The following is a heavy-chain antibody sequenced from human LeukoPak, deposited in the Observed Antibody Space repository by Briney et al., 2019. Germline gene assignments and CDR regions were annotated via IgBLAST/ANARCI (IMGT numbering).Heavy chain of an antibody. J-gene: IGHJ4*02. CDR2: IYYSGST. CDR3: ARYYTDYSNYFGVDY. CDR1: GGSISSYY. V-gene: IGHV4-59*12. Sequence: SETLSLTCTVSGGSISSYYWSWIRQPPGKGLEWIGYIYYSGSTNYNPSLKSRLTISVGTSKNQFSLKLSSVTAADTAVYYCARYYTDYSNYFGVDYWGQGTLVTVSS. D-gene: IGHD4-11*01.